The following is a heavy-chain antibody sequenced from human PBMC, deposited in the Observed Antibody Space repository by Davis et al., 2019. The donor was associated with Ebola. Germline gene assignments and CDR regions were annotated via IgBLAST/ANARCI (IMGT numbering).Heavy chain of an antibody. CDR2: ISYDGSNK. V-gene: IGHV3-30*18. J-gene: IGHJ4*02. D-gene: IGHD4-17*01. Sequence: GESLKISCATSGFIFSGNAITWVRQAPGKGLEWVAVISYDGSNKYYADSVKGRFTISRDNSKNTLYLQMDSLRAEDTAVYYCAKAYGDYVPFYFDYWGQGTQVTVSS. CDR1: GFIFSGNA. CDR3: AKAYGDYVPFYFDY.